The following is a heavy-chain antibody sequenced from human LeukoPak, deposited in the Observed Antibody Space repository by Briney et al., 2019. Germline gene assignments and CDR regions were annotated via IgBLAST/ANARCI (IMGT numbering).Heavy chain of an antibody. V-gene: IGHV4-38-2*02. CDR1: GYSISRGYY. D-gene: IGHD2-2*01. CDR2: VYPSGSA. Sequence: PSETLSLTCTVSGYSISRGYYWGWTRQSPGRGLEGIGSVYPSGSAYYSPSLQSRVTISVDISKNQFSLTLTSVTAADSAVSYCARVHRDIIILPAGVGLEGFDPWGPGSLVTVSS. J-gene: IGHJ5*02. CDR3: ARVHRDIIILPAGVGLEGFDP.